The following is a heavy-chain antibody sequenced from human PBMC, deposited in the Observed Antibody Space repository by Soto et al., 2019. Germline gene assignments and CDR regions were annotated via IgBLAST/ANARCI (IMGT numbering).Heavy chain of an antibody. V-gene: IGHV1-46*01. J-gene: IGHJ3*02. CDR2: INPSGGST. Sequence: ASVKVSCKASGYTLTSYYMHWVRQAPGQGLEWMGIINPSGGSTSYAQKFQGRVTMTRDTSTSTVYMELSSLRSEDTAVYYCARGRVAGIWGDAFDIWGQGTMVTVSS. CDR3: ARGRVAGIWGDAFDI. CDR1: GYTLTSYY. D-gene: IGHD3-16*01.